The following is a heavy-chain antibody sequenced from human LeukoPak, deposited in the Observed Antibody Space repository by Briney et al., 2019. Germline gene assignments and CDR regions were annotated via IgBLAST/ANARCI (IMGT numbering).Heavy chain of an antibody. J-gene: IGHJ4*02. V-gene: IGHV7-4-1*02. CDR2: INTNTGNP. CDR1: GYTFTSYT. D-gene: IGHD3-22*01. CDR3: ARDGLPGRYYYDSSGYYYEPPTNFDY. Sequence: GASVKVSCKASGYTFTSYTLNRVRQAPGQGLEWMGWINTNTGNPTYAQGFTGRFVFSLDTSVSTAYLQISSLKAEDTAVYYCARDGLPGRYYYDSSGYYYEPPTNFDYWGQGTLVTVSS.